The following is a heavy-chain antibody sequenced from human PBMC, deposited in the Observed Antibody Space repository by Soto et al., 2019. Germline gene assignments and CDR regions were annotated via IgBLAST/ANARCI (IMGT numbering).Heavy chain of an antibody. J-gene: IGHJ4*02. D-gene: IGHD4-17*01. CDR2: ISGSGGST. CDR1: GFTFSSYA. Sequence: EVQLWECGGGLVQPGGSLRLSCAASGFTFSSYAMSWVRQAPGKGLEWVSAISGSGGSTYYADSVKGRFTISRDNSKNTLYLQMNSLRAEDTAVYYCAKYPDGDYVGGGFDYWGQGTLVTVSS. V-gene: IGHV3-23*01. CDR3: AKYPDGDYVGGGFDY.